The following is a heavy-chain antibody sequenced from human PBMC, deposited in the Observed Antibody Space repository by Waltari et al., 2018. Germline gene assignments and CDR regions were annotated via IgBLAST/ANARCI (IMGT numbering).Heavy chain of an antibody. D-gene: IGHD2-15*01. V-gene: IGHV3-53*01. Sequence: EVQLVESGGGLIQPGGSLRLSCAASGFTVSSNYMSWVRQAPGKGLEWVSVIYSGGSTYYADSVKGRFTNSRDNAKNTLYLQMNSLRAEDTAVYYCARYSKYCSGGSCYSRYFDYWGQGTLVTVSS. J-gene: IGHJ4*02. CDR1: GFTVSSNY. CDR3: ARYSKYCSGGSCYSRYFDY. CDR2: IYSGGST.